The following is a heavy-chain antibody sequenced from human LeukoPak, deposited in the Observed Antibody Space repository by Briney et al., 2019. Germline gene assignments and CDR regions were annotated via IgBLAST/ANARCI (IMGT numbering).Heavy chain of an antibody. D-gene: IGHD3-10*01. J-gene: IGHJ6*04. Sequence: GGSLRLSCAVSGFTFSTHSMNWVRQAPGKGLEWVSYIISSSNTIYYADSVKCRFTISRDNAKNSLYLQMNSLRAEGTAVYYCARAVGHGSGSPRMDVWGKGTTVTVSS. CDR2: IISSSNTI. CDR3: ARAVGHGSGSPRMDV. CDR1: GFTFSTHS. V-gene: IGHV3-48*01.